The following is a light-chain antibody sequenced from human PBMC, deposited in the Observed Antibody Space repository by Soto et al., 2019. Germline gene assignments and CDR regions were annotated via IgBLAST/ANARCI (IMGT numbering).Light chain of an antibody. CDR1: SSDVGGYNY. CDR3: SSYTISSTLVE. J-gene: IGLJ2*01. V-gene: IGLV2-14*01. CDR2: DVS. Sequence: QSALTQPASVCGSPGQSITISCTGTSSDVGGYNYVSWYQQHPGKAPKLMIYDVSNRPSGVSNRCSGSKSGNTASLTISGLQAEDEADYYCSSYTISSTLVEFGGGTKLTVL.